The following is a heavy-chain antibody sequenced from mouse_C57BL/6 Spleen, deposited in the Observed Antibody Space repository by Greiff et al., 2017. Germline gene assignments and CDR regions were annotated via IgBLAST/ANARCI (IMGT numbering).Heavy chain of an antibody. CDR2: INPYNGDT. J-gene: IGHJ1*03. CDR1: GYSFTGYF. V-gene: IGHV1-20*01. CDR3: ARSYGNGWYFDV. D-gene: IGHD2-1*01. Sequence: EVQLQQSGPELVKPGDSVKISCKASGYSFTGYFMNWVMQSHGKSLEWIGRINPYNGDTFYNQKFKGKATLTVDKSSSTAHMELRSLTSEDSAVYYCARSYGNGWYFDVWGTGTTVTVSS.